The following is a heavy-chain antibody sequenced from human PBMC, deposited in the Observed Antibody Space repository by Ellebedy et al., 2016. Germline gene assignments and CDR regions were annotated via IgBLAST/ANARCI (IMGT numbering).Heavy chain of an antibody. V-gene: IGHV4-59*01. D-gene: IGHD3-10*01. J-gene: IGHJ4*02. CDR3: ARAPVLWFGELNYFDY. Sequence: SETLSLXCAVYGGSFSGYYWSWIRQPPGKGLEWIGYIYYSGSTNYNPSLKSRVTISVDTSKNQFSLKLSSVTAADTAVYYCARAPVLWFGELNYFDYWGQGTLVTVSS. CDR1: GGSFSGYY. CDR2: IYYSGST.